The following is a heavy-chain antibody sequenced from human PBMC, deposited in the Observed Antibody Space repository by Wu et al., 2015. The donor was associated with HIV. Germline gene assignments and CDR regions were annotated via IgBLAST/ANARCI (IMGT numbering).Heavy chain of an antibody. J-gene: IGHJ4*01. CDR3: ATMRYLDWLLFGTWDPAYFXN. Sequence: QVQLVQSGAEVKKPGASVKVSCKASGYTFTSYGVSWVRQAPGXGLEWMGGFDPEDGKTIYAQKFQGRVIMTENTSTDTAYMDLSSLKSDDTAIYFXATMRYLDWLLFGTWDPAYFXNWARNAGRPSP. V-gene: IGHV1-24*01. D-gene: IGHD3-9*01. CDR1: GYTFTSYG. CDR2: FDPEDGKT.